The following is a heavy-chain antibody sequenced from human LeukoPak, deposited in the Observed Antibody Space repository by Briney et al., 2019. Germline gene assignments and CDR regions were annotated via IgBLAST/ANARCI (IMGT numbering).Heavy chain of an antibody. CDR3: AKAKTAVVVPTAPRTYYFDY. CDR1: GFTFSNYD. J-gene: IGHJ4*02. V-gene: IGHV3-23*01. D-gene: IGHD5-12*01. CDR2: ISGSGSGTNYADSVKGRT. Sequence: GGSLRLSCAASGFTFSNYDMSWVRQAPGKGREWVSAISGSGSGTNYADSVKGRTNYADSVKGRFTISRDISKKTLYLEMSSLRAEDTAIYYCAKAKTAVVVPTAPRTYYFDYWGQGTLVTVSS.